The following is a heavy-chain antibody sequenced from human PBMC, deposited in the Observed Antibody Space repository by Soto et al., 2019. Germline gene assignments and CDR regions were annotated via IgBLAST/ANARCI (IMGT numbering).Heavy chain of an antibody. Sequence: GASVKVSCKASGYTFTSYYMHWVRQAPGQGLEWMGIINPSGGSTSYAQKFQGRVTMTRDTSTSTVYMELSSLRSEDTAVYYCARETTNYDFWSGHDYWGQGTLVTVSS. V-gene: IGHV1-46*01. CDR2: INPSGGST. D-gene: IGHD3-3*01. CDR3: ARETTNYDFWSGHDY. J-gene: IGHJ4*02. CDR1: GYTFTSYY.